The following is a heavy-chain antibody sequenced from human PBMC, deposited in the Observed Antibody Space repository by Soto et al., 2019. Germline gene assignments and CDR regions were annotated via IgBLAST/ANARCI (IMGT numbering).Heavy chain of an antibody. D-gene: IGHD5-12*01. CDR3: AAVTRGYSGYEYVDY. Sequence: SVKVSCKASGFTFTSSAVQWVRQARGQRLEWIGWIVVGSGNTDYAQKFQERVTITRDMSTGTAYMELSSLRSEDTAVYYCAAVTRGYSGYEYVDYWGQGXLVTVSS. V-gene: IGHV1-58*01. J-gene: IGHJ4*01. CDR1: GFTFTSSA. CDR2: IVVGSGNT.